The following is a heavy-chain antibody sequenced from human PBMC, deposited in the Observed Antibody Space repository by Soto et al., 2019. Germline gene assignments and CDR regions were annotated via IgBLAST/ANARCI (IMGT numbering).Heavy chain of an antibody. CDR1: GDSIKSYY. D-gene: IGHD2-2*01. CDR3: ATSSDTYLNWLDP. CDR2: IFASGTT. V-gene: IGHV4-4*07. J-gene: IGHJ5*02. Sequence: QEQLQESGPGLVKPWETLSLTCTVSGDSIKSYYWAWIRQPAGKGLEWIGRIFASGTTNYNPALRNRITISIDTSRNQFSLEMRSMTAAATAMYYCATSSDTYLNWLDPWGQGILFTVAS.